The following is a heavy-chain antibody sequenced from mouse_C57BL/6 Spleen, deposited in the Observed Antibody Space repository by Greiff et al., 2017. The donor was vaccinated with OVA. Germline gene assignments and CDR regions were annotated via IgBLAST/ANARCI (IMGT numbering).Heavy chain of an antibody. D-gene: IGHD1-1*01. CDR2: SRNKANDYTT. CDR1: GFTFSDFY. Sequence: EVNVVESGGGLVQSGRSLRLSCATSGFTFSDFYMEWIRQAPGKGLEWIAASRNKANDYTTEYSASVKGRFIVSRDTTQRILDLQMNALRAEDTDIYYCARDAKVYGSDWYFDVWGTGTTVTVSS. J-gene: IGHJ1*03. V-gene: IGHV7-1*01. CDR3: ARDAKVYGSDWYFDV.